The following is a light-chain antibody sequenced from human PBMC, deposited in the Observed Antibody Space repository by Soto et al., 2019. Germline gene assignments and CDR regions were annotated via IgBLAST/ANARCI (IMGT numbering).Light chain of an antibody. V-gene: IGKV3-20*01. J-gene: IGKJ4*01. Sequence: DIVLTQSPGTLSLSPGERATLSCRSSQNVSSSYLAWYQQKPGQAPRLLISGASSRATGIPDRFSGSGSGTDFTLTNSRLEPEDFAVDYCQQYGSSPPNTFGGGTKVDIK. CDR1: QNVSSSY. CDR2: GAS. CDR3: QQYGSSPPNT.